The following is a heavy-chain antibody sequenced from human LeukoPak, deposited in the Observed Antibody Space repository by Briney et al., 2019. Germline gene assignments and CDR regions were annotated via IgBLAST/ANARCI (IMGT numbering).Heavy chain of an antibody. Sequence: SETLSLTCTVSGGSISSYYWSWIRQPPGKGLEWIGYIHYSGSTNYNPSLKSRVTISVDTSKNQFSLKLSSVTAADTAVYYCASQAERRYYDILTGYWPDYYYYYMDVWGKGTTVTVSS. CDR2: IHYSGST. J-gene: IGHJ6*03. CDR1: GGSISSYY. D-gene: IGHD3-9*01. CDR3: ASQAERRYYDILTGYWPDYYYYYMDV. V-gene: IGHV4-59*01.